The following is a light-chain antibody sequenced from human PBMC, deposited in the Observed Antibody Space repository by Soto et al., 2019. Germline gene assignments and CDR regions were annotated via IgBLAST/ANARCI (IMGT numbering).Light chain of an antibody. Sequence: DIVMTQSPATLSVSPGERATLSCRASQSVSTNLAWYQQKPGQAPRLLIYGFSSTRATGIPARFSASGSGAEFTLTISSLQPDDFATYYCQHYNSYSEAFGQGTKVDNK. V-gene: IGKV3-15*01. J-gene: IGKJ1*01. CDR1: QSVSTN. CDR2: GFSS. CDR3: QHYNSYSEA.